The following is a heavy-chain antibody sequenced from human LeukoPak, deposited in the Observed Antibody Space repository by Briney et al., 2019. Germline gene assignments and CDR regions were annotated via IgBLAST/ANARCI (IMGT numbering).Heavy chain of an antibody. CDR3: ARDLSMSSGWPFDY. Sequence: ASVNVSCMPSGYTFTIYYMHWVRQAPGQGLEWMGIINPSGGSTSYAQKFQGRVTMTRETSTSTVYMELSSLRSEDTAVYYCARDLSMSSGWPFDYWGQGTLVTVSS. CDR2: INPSGGST. D-gene: IGHD6-19*01. CDR1: GYTFTIYY. V-gene: IGHV1-46*01. J-gene: IGHJ4*02.